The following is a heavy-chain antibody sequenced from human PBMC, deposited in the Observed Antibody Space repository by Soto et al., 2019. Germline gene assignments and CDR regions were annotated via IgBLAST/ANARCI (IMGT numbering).Heavy chain of an antibody. CDR2: ISAYNDNT. CDR3: ARDPRAAATGGDNWFDP. D-gene: IGHD6-13*01. CDR1: GYTFTSYG. J-gene: IGHJ5*02. V-gene: IGHV1-18*01. Sequence: QVQLVQSGAEVKKPGASVKVSCKASGYTFTSYGISWVRQAPGQGLEWMGWISAYNDNTNYAQKLQGRSTMTTDTSTSTAYMELRSLRSDDTAVYYCARDPRAAATGGDNWFDPWGQGTLVTVSS.